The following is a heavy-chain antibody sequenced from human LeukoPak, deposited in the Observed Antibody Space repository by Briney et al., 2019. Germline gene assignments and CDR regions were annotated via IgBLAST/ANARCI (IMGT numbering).Heavy chain of an antibody. D-gene: IGHD1-1*01. CDR2: MHYSGST. Sequence: SETLSLTCTVSGGSISSHYWSWIRQPPGEGLEWIAYMHYSGSTKYNPSLKSRVAMSIDTSKNQFSLKLTSVTAADTAVYYCARFEHQLVKGAIAYSDYYYLDVWGEGTTVTVSS. V-gene: IGHV4-59*11. CDR1: GGSISSHY. CDR3: ARFEHQLVKGAIAYSDYYYLDV. J-gene: IGHJ6*03.